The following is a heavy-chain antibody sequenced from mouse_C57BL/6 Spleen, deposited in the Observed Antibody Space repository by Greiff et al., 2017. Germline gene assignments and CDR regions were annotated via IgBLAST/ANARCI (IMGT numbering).Heavy chain of an antibody. J-gene: IGHJ2*01. CDR2: IYPGDGDT. Sequence: VKLMESGPELVKPGASVKISCKASGYAFSSSWMNWVKQRPGKGLEWIGRIYPGDGDTNYNGKFKGKATLTADKSSSTAYMQLSSLTSEDSAVYFCARVEGYFDYWGQGTTLTVSS. CDR3: ARVEGYFDY. V-gene: IGHV1-82*01. CDR1: GYAFSSSW.